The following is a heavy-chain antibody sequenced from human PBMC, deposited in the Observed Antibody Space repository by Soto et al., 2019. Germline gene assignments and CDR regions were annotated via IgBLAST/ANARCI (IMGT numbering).Heavy chain of an antibody. CDR3: AKDPPPRITLFGVVPIGIYYRIGV. J-gene: IGHJ6*02. D-gene: IGHD3-3*01. CDR1: GFTFSSYG. V-gene: IGHV3-30*18. CDR2: ISYDGSNK. Sequence: GGSLRLSCAASGFTFSSYGMHWVRQAPGKGLEWVAVISYDGSNKYYADSVKGRFTISRDNSKNTLYLQMNSLTAEDTAVYYCAKDPPPRITLFGVVPIGIYYRIGVWGRRTTFTVSS.